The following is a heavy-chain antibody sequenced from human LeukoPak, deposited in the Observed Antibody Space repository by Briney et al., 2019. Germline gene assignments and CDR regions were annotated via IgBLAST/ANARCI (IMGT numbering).Heavy chain of an antibody. CDR1: GFTFSGHW. J-gene: IGHJ4*02. CDR2: INQGGSDK. Sequence: GGFLRLSCAASGFTFSGHWMSWVRQAPGKGLEWVANINQGGSDKYYVDSVKGRLTISRDNANNLLYLQMNSLRGEDTAVYYCTRDRSRAEDDWGQGTLVTVSS. D-gene: IGHD1-14*01. CDR3: TRDRSRAEDD. V-gene: IGHV3-7*01.